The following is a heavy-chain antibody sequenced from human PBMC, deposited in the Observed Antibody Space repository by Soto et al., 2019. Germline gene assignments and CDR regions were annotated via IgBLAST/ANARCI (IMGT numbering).Heavy chain of an antibody. V-gene: IGHV1-8*01. CDR2: MNPNSGNT. D-gene: IGHD3-10*01. CDR1: GYTFTSYD. J-gene: IGHJ6*03. Sequence: ASVKVSCRASGYTFTSYDINWVRQATGQGLEWMGWMNPNSGNTGYAQKFQGRVTMTRNTSISTAYMELSSLRSEDTAVYYCARVLFDSGNYYPPGHYYYMDVWGKGTTVTVSS. CDR3: ARVLFDSGNYYPPGHYYYMDV.